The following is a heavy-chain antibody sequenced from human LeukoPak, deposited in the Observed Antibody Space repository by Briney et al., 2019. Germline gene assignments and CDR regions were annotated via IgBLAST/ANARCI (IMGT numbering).Heavy chain of an antibody. D-gene: IGHD2-2*01. Sequence: PSETLSLTCAVYGGSFSGYYWSWIRQPPGKGLEWIGEINHSGSTNYNPSLKSRVTISVDTSKNQFSLKLSSVTAADTAVYYCASVRVVPAATNWFDPWGQGTLVTVSS. J-gene: IGHJ5*02. V-gene: IGHV4-34*01. CDR2: INHSGST. CDR1: GGSFSGYY. CDR3: ASVRVVPAATNWFDP.